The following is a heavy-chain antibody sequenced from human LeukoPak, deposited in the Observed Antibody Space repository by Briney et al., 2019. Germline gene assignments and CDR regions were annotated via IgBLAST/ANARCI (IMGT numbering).Heavy chain of an antibody. CDR2: ISYDGSNK. Sequence: GGSLRLSCAASGFTFSSYAMHWVRQAPGKGLEWVAVISYDGSNKYYADSVKGRFTISRDNSKNTLYLQMNSLRAEDTAVYYCAKVGTQKQLWMFDFDYWGQGTLVTVSS. J-gene: IGHJ4*02. CDR3: AKVGTQKQLWMFDFDY. CDR1: GFTFSSYA. V-gene: IGHV3-30*18. D-gene: IGHD5-18*01.